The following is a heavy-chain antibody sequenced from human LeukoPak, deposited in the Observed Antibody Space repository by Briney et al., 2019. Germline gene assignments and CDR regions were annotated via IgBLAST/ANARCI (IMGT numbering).Heavy chain of an antibody. CDR1: GNSFTGCW. Sequence: GESLKISCQASGNSFTGCWISWVRQMPGKGLEWMGRIDPSDSYTNYSPSFQGHVTISADKSITTAYLQWSSLKASDTAMYYCARSGVAAVRGALGMDVWGKGTTVTVSS. V-gene: IGHV5-10-1*01. CDR3: ARSGVAAVRGALGMDV. D-gene: IGHD6-25*01. J-gene: IGHJ6*04. CDR2: IDPSDSYT.